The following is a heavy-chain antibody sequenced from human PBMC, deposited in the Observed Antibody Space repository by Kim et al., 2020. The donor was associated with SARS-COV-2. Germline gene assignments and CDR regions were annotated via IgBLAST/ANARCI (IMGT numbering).Heavy chain of an antibody. CDR2: IKHSEST. J-gene: IGHJ6*02. Sequence: SETLSLTCAVYGGSFSGYHWSWIRKPPGKGLGRIGEIKHSESTNYNPSLKSRVTMSVDPSKSQFSLNLRPVTAADTAVYYCARGRAGVVPSPILGIGPHYDYYAMDVWGQGTTVTVSS. V-gene: IGHV4-34*01. D-gene: IGHD2-2*02. CDR3: ARGRAGVVPSPILGIGPHYDYYAMDV. CDR1: GGSFSGYH.